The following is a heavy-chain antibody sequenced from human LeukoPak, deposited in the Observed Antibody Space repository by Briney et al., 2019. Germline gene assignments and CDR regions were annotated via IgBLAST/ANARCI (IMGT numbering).Heavy chain of an antibody. J-gene: IGHJ4*02. CDR3: ARDGAYYYASGTYSYFDY. Sequence: GGSLRLSCAASGFTFSTYAMPWVRQAPGKGLEWVTVISDDGSTEYYADSVRGRFTISRDNSKNTLNLQMNSLRAEDTAVYYCARDGAYYYASGTYSYFDYWGQGTLVTVSS. D-gene: IGHD3-10*01. V-gene: IGHV3-30*04. CDR1: GFTFSTYA. CDR2: ISDDGSTE.